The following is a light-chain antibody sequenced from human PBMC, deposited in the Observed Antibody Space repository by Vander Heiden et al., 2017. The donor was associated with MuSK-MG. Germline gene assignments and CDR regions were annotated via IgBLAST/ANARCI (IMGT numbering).Light chain of an antibody. CDR1: SSDVGAYTY. CDR2: EVN. J-gene: IGLJ2*01. V-gene: IGLV2-8*01. CDR3: SSFAGSDVFVV. Sequence: QSALTQPPSASGSPGQSVTISCTGTSSDVGAYTYVSWYQQHPGKAPKLMIYEVNKRPAGVPDRFSGFKSGITASLTVSGLQAEDEADYFCSSFAGSDVFVVFGGGTKLTVL.